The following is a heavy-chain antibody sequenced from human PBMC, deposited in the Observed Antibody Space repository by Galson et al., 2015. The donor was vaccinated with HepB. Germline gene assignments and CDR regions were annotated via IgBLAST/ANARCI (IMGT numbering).Heavy chain of an antibody. V-gene: IGHV2-5*02. Sequence: PALVKPTQTLTLTCTFSGFSLGTSGVGVGWIRQPPGKALEWLALIYWDDDKRYSPSLQNSLTITKGTSRNQVVLTMTNMDPMDTATYYCAHLTTVTTCDYWGQGTLVIVSS. CDR1: GFSLGTSGVG. J-gene: IGHJ4*02. D-gene: IGHD4-17*01. CDR2: IYWDDDK. CDR3: AHLTTVTTCDY.